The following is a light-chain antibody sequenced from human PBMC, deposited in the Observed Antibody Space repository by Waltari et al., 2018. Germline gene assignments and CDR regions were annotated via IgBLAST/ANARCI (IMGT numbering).Light chain of an antibody. CDR1: SGSIASNH. CDR3: QSYDSSNWV. Sequence: NFMLTQPHSVSESPGKTVTISCTRSSGSIASNHVQWYQQRPGSAPTTVIYEDNQRPSGVPDRFSGSIDSSSNPASLTISGLKTEDEADYYCQSYDSSNWVFGGGTKLTVL. CDR2: EDN. J-gene: IGLJ3*02. V-gene: IGLV6-57*03.